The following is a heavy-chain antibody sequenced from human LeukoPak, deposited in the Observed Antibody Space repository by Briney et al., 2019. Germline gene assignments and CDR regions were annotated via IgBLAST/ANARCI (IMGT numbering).Heavy chain of an antibody. CDR1: GFIFSSYG. Sequence: LSGGSLRLSCAASGFIFSSYGMHWVRQAPGKGLEWVAFIRYDGNNQYYADSVKGRFIISRDNSKNTLYLQMISLKVEDTAVYYCAKEAPWQNRGVNTWLDYWGQGTLVTVSS. CDR2: IRYDGNNQ. V-gene: IGHV3-30*02. CDR3: AKEAPWQNRGVNTWLDY. J-gene: IGHJ4*02. D-gene: IGHD3-10*01.